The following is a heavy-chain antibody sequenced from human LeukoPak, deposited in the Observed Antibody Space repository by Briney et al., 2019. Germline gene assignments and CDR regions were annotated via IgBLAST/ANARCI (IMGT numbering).Heavy chain of an antibody. V-gene: IGHV1-18*01. D-gene: IGHD3-16*02. CDR1: GYTFTSYG. CDR2: ISAYNGNT. Sequence: ASVKVSCKASGYTFTSYGISWVRQAPGQGLEWMGWISAYNGNTNYAQKLQGRVTMTTDTSTSTAYMELRSLRSDDTAVYYCARGPYDYVWGCYPKNDYWGQGTLVTVSS. CDR3: ARGPYDYVWGCYPKNDY. J-gene: IGHJ4*02.